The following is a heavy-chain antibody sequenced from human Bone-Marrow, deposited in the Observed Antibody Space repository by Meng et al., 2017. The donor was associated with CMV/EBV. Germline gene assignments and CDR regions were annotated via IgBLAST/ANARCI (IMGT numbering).Heavy chain of an antibody. J-gene: IGHJ4*02. V-gene: IGHV3-23*01. Sequence: GESLKISCAASGFTFSSYDMGWVRQAPGKGLEWVSAISASGATTYSADSVKGRFTLSRDNSKNTLYLQMNSLRAGDTAVYYCAKGSGGSGWDRFDYWGQGTLVTVSS. CDR1: GFTFSSYD. D-gene: IGHD6-19*01. CDR2: ISASGATT. CDR3: AKGSGGSGWDRFDY.